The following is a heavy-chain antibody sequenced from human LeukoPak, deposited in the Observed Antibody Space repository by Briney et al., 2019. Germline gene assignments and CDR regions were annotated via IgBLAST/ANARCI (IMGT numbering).Heavy chain of an antibody. D-gene: IGHD3-3*01. CDR1: GGSISSYY. J-gene: IGHJ5*02. V-gene: IGHV4-4*09. CDR2: IYTSGST. CDR3: ARYVFGVVSGFDP. Sequence: SETLSLTCTVSGGSISSYYWSWIRQPPGKGLEWIGYIYTSGSTNYNPSLESRVTISVDTSKNQFSLKLSSVTAADTAVYYCARYVFGVVSGFDPWGQGTLVTVSS.